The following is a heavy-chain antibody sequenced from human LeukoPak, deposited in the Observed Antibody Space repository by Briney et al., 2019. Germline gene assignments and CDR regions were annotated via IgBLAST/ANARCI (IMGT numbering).Heavy chain of an antibody. CDR1: GGSISSGDYY. J-gene: IGHJ4*02. CDR2: IYYSGST. V-gene: IGHV4-30-4*01. D-gene: IGHD3-22*01. CDR3: ARAPTVYYYDSSGYYYATYYFDY. Sequence: PSETLSLTCTVSGGSISSGDYYWSWIRQPPGKGLEWIGYIYYSGSTYYNPSLKSRVTISVDTSKNQFSLKLSSVTAADTAVYYCARAPTVYYYDSSGYYYATYYFDYWGQGTLVTFSS.